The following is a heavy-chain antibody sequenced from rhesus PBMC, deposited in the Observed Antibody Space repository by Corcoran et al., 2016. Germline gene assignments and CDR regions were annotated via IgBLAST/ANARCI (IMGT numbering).Heavy chain of an antibody. D-gene: IGHD3-16*01. V-gene: IGHV4-165*02. CDR3: ARSGRTYYYSY. CDR2: IGGSSGSS. J-gene: IGHJ4*01. Sequence: QVQLQESGPGLVKPSATLPLTCPCPGGSTSGYYWNWIRQPPGKGLEWIGYIGGSSGSSYYNPSLKSRVTISTDTSKNQFSLKLSSVTAADTAVYYCARSGRTYYYSYWGQGVLVTVSS. CDR1: GGSTSGYY.